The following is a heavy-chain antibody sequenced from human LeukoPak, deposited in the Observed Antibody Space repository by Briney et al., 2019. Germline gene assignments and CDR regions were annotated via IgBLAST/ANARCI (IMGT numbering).Heavy chain of an antibody. Sequence: WASVKVSCKASGYTFTGYYMHWVRQAPGQGLEWMGWINPNSGGTNYAQKFQGRVTMTRDTSISTAYMELSRLRSDDTAVYYCARGGVVVPAARSPLYYFDYWGQGTLVTVSS. J-gene: IGHJ4*02. CDR2: INPNSGGT. V-gene: IGHV1-2*02. D-gene: IGHD2-2*01. CDR3: ARGGVVVPAARSPLYYFDY. CDR1: GYTFTGYY.